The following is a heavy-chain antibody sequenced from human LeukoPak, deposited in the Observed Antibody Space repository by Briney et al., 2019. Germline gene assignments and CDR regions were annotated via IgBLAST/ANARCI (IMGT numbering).Heavy chain of an antibody. D-gene: IGHD2-21*02. CDR1: GGSFSGYY. CDR2: INHSGST. V-gene: IGHV4-34*01. J-gene: IGHJ4*02. CDR3: AAVAYCGGDCYSMDY. Sequence: PSETLSLTCAVYGGSFSGYYWSWIRQPPGKGLEWIGEINHSGSTNYNPSVKSRVTISVDTSKNQFSLKLSSVTAADTAVYYCAAVAYCGGDCYSMDYWGQGTLVTVSS.